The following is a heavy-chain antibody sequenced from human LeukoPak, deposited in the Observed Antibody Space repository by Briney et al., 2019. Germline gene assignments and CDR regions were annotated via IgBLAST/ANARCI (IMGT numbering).Heavy chain of an antibody. CDR3: AKDYGDPQSPFGY. Sequence: SETLSLTCAVYGGSFSGYYWSWIRQPPGKGLEWIGEINHSGSTNYNPSLKSRVTISVDTSKNQFSLKLSSVTAADTAVYYCAKDYGDPQSPFGYWGQGTLVTVSS. J-gene: IGHJ4*02. V-gene: IGHV4-34*01. CDR1: GGSFSGYY. D-gene: IGHD4-17*01. CDR2: INHSGST.